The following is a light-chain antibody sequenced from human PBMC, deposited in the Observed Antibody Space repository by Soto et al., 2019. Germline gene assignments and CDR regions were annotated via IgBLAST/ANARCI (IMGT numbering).Light chain of an antibody. Sequence: EIVLTQSPATLSLSPGERATLSCRASQSVSSYLAWYQQKPGQAPRLLIYDASNRATGIPARFSGSGSGTEFPLTISSLEPEDFALYYCQQRSNWPPVTFGGGTKVEIK. CDR1: QSVSSY. J-gene: IGKJ4*01. CDR3: QQRSNWPPVT. CDR2: DAS. V-gene: IGKV3-11*01.